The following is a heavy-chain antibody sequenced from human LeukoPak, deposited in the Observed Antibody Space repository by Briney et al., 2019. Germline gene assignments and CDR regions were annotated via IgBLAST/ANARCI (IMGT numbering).Heavy chain of an antibody. CDR3: AGSNTMVRGGVFDY. Sequence: GGSLRLSCAASGFTFSSYAMSWVRQAPGKGLEWVSAISGSGGSTSYADSVKGRFPISRDNSKNTLYLQMNSLRPEDTAVYYCAGSNTMVRGGVFDYWGQGTLVTVSS. D-gene: IGHD3-10*01. J-gene: IGHJ4*02. V-gene: IGHV3-23*01. CDR1: GFTFSSYA. CDR2: ISGSGGST.